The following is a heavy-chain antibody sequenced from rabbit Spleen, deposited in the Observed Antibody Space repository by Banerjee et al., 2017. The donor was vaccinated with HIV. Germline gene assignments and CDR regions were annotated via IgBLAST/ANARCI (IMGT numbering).Heavy chain of an antibody. CDR2: IYVGSSSNI. V-gene: IGHV1S40*01. CDR1: GLSLSSKYW. CDR3: ARGIPYGFAGDAYPPYAMDL. D-gene: IGHD6-1*01. Sequence: QSLEESGGDLVKPGASLTLTCTASGLSLSSKYWICWVRQAPGKGLEWIACIYVGSSSNIYYASWAKGRFTISKASSTTVTLQMTSLTAADTATYFCARGIPYGFAGDAYPPYAMDLWGQGTIVTV. J-gene: IGHJ3*01.